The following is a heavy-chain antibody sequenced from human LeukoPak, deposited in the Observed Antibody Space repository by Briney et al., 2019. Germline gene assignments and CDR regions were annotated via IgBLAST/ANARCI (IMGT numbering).Heavy chain of an antibody. CDR1: GFTCSNFE. Sequence: GGSLRLSCAVSGFTCSNFEMNWVRQAPGKGLEWVSYISSSGSTIYYADSVKGRFSISRDNAKNLMYLQMNSLRAEDTAIYYCVLEGRDWGQGTLVTVSS. CDR3: VLEGRD. CDR2: ISSSGSTI. J-gene: IGHJ4*02. V-gene: IGHV3-48*03.